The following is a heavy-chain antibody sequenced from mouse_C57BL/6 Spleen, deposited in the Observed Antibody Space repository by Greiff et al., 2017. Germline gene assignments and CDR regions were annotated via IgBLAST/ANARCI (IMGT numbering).Heavy chain of an antibody. CDR1: GYTFTSYW. CDR2: IHPNSGST. V-gene: IGHV1-64*01. D-gene: IGHD1-1*01. CDR3: ARPYYYGSSWYYAMDC. Sequence: QVQLQQPGAELVKPGASVTLSCTASGYTFTSYWMHWVKQRPGQGLEWIGMIHPNSGSTNYNEKFKSKATLTVDKSSSTAYMQLSSLTSEDSAVYYCARPYYYGSSWYYAMDCWGQGASVTVS. J-gene: IGHJ4*01.